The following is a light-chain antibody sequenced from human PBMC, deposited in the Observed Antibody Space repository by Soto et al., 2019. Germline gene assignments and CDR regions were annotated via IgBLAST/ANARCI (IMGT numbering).Light chain of an antibody. CDR3: QLWDSSSDHP. V-gene: IGLV3-21*04. Sequence: SYELTQPPSVSVAPGKTARITCGGNNIGSKSVHWYQQKPGQAPVLVIYYDSDRPSGIPERFSGSNSGNTATLTISRVEAGDEADYYCQLWDSSSDHPFGGGTKLTLL. CDR1: NIGSKS. CDR2: YDS. J-gene: IGLJ2*01.